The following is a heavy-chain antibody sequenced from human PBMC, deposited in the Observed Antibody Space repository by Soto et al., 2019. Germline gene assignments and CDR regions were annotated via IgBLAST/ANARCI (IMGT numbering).Heavy chain of an antibody. D-gene: IGHD6-19*01. Sequence: ASVKVSCKASGYTFTSYAMHWVRQAPGQRLEWMGWINAGNGNTKYSQKFQGRVTITRDTSASAAYMELSSLRSEDTAVYYCARWGYSSGWYFDYWGQGTLVTVSS. J-gene: IGHJ4*02. CDR3: ARWGYSSGWYFDY. CDR1: GYTFTSYA. CDR2: INAGNGNT. V-gene: IGHV1-3*01.